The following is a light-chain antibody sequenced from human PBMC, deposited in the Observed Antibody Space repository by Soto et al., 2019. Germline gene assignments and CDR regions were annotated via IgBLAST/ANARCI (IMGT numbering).Light chain of an antibody. Sequence: QAVVTQEPSLTESPGGTVTLTCASGTGAVTSGFFPNWFQQKPGQAPRPLIYNTINKHSWTPARFSGSLLGGKAVLTLSGVQPEDEAEYFCLLYYGGAHLVFGGGTQLTVL. CDR2: NTI. CDR3: LLYYGGAHLV. V-gene: IGLV7-43*01. CDR1: TGAVTSGFF. J-gene: IGLJ3*02.